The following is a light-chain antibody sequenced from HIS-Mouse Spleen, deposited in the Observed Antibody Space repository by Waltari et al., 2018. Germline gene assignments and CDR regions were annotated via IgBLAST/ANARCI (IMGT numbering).Light chain of an antibody. Sequence: DVVMTQSPLSLPVTLGQPASISCRSSQSLVHSDGNTYLNWFQQRPGQSPRRLIYKVCNRDSGVPDRFSGSGSGTDFTLKISRVEAEDVGVYYCMQGTHWLTFGGGTKVEIK. CDR2: KVC. V-gene: IGKV2-30*02. CDR1: QSLVHSDGNTY. CDR3: MQGTHWLT. J-gene: IGKJ4*01.